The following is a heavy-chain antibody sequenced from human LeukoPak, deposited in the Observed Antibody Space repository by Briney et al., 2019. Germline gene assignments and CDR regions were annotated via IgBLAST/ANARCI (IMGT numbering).Heavy chain of an antibody. CDR2: INHSGST. CDR3: ARRDKYQLLNFDY. V-gene: IGHV4-34*01. J-gene: IGHJ4*02. D-gene: IGHD2-2*01. CDR1: GGSFSGYY. Sequence: SESLSLTCAVYGGSFSGYYWSWLRQPPGKGLEWIGEINHSGSTNYNPSLKSRVTISVDTSKNQFFLKLSSVTAADTAVYYCARRDKYQLLNFDYWGQGTLVTVSS.